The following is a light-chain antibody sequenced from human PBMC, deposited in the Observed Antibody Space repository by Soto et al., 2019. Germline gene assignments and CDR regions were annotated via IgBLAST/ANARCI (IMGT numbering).Light chain of an antibody. CDR2: DDS. Sequence: SYELTQPPSVSGAPGQTARITCGGNNIGSKSVHWYQQKPGQAPVLVVYDDSDRPSGIPGRFSGSLSGNTATLTISRVEAGDEADYYCQVWDSTGDHVVFGGGTKLTVL. V-gene: IGLV3-21*02. CDR3: QVWDSTGDHVV. J-gene: IGLJ2*01. CDR1: NIGSKS.